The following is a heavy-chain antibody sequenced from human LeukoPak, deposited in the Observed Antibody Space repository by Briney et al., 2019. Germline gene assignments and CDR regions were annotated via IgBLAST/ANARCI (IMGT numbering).Heavy chain of an antibody. V-gene: IGHV3-20*04. Sequence: GGSLRLSCTASGFAFDEHGMSWVRQVPGKGLEWVSGINWSGGSTGYADPLRGRFTISRDNAKNSLYLQMNSLRAEDTAVYYCAREKRWFGELLYATFDYWGQGTLVTVSS. CDR3: AREKRWFGELLYATFDY. CDR2: INWSGGST. CDR1: GFAFDEHG. D-gene: IGHD3-10*01. J-gene: IGHJ4*02.